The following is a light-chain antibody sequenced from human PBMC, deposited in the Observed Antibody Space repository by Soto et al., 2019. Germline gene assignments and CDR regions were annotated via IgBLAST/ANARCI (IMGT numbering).Light chain of an antibody. J-gene: IGKJ1*01. CDR1: QTINSW. CDR3: QQYNSYSWT. V-gene: IGKV1-5*01. Sequence: DIQMTQSPSTLSASVGDRVTITCRASQTINSWLAWDQQKPGKAPKLLIYDASSLESGVPSRFSGSGSGTEFTLTISSLQPDDFATYYCQQYNSYSWTFGQGTKVDIK. CDR2: DAS.